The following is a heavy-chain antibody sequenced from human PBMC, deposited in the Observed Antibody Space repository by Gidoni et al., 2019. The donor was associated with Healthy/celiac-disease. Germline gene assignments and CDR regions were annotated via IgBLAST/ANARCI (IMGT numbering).Heavy chain of an antibody. D-gene: IGHD5-18*01. V-gene: IGHV3-73*02. Sequence: EVQLVESGGGLVQPGGSLKLSCAASGFTFSGSAMHWVRQASGKGLEWVGRIRSKANSYATAYAASVKGRFTISRDDSKNTAYLQMNSLKTEDTAVYYCTSWPEVQLWLDAFDIWGQGTMVTVSS. CDR1: GFTFSGSA. CDR2: IRSKANSYAT. CDR3: TSWPEVQLWLDAFDI. J-gene: IGHJ3*02.